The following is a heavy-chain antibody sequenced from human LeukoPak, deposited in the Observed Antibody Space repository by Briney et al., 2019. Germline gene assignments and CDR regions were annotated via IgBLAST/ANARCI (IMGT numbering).Heavy chain of an antibody. CDR1: GFTFSSYA. CDR3: TSGLSVRRSNNTPVDY. J-gene: IGHJ4*02. V-gene: IGHV3-23*01. Sequence: GGSLRLSCAASGFTFSSYAMSWVRQAPGKGLEWASAISGSGGSTYYADSVKGRFTISRDNSKNTAYLQMNSLKTEDTAVYYCTSGLSVRRSNNTPVDYWGQGTLVTVSS. D-gene: IGHD1-1*01. CDR2: ISGSGGST.